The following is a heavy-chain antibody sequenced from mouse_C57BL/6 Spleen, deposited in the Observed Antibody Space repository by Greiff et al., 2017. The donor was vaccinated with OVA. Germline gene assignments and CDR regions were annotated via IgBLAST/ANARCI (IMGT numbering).Heavy chain of an antibody. D-gene: IGHD3-2*02. J-gene: IGHJ3*01. V-gene: IGHV1-62-3*01. Sequence: QVQLQQPGAELVKPGASVKLSCKASGYTFTSYWMHWVKQRPGRGLEWIGRIDPKGGGTKKTETLKGKATLTVDKPSSTAYMQLSSLTSEDSAVYYCARHSAGYVRFAYWGQGTPVTVSA. CDR3: ARHSAGYVRFAY. CDR2: IDPKGGGT. CDR1: GYTFTSYW.